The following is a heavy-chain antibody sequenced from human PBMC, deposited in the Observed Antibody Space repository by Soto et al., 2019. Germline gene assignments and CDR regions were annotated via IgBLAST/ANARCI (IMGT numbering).Heavy chain of an antibody. CDR1: GFTFGTTD. D-gene: IGHD3-10*01. CDR3: VKNSGWFNT. V-gene: IGHV3-23*01. J-gene: IGHJ5*02. Sequence: GCLLLACTASGFTFGTTDMSWVRQAPGEGLEWVSTIDGSGGITYYADSVKGRFTISRDNSRNTVYLQMNSLRGDDTALYYCVKNSGWFNTWGQGALVTVSS. CDR2: IDGSGGIT.